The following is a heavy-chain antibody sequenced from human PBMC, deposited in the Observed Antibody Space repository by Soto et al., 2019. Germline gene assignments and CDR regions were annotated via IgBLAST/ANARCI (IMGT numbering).Heavy chain of an antibody. D-gene: IGHD1-26*01. J-gene: IGHJ4*02. CDR3: ARGLITGSHYSGGWYYFVS. V-gene: IGHV4-34*01. CDR2: INHSGSA. CDR1: GGSFSGYI. Sequence: ETLSLTCDVYGGSFSGYIWTWIRQTPGKGLQWIGQINHSGSANYNPSLKSRVTISVHTYNSQFSLELNSVTAADTAVYYCARGLITGSHYSGGWYYFVSWGQGTQVTVSS.